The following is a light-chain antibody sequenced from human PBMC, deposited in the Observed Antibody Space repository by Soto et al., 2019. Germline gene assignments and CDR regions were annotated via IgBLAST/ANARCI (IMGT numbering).Light chain of an antibody. V-gene: IGKV3-11*01. J-gene: IGKJ3*01. Sequence: EIVLTQSPATLSLSPGERATLSCRASQSVSSYLAWYQQKPGQAPRLLIYDASNRATGIPARFSVSGSGTDFTLTISSLEPEDCAVYYCQQRSNWPPIFTFGPGTKVDIK. CDR3: QQRSNWPPIFT. CDR1: QSVSSY. CDR2: DAS.